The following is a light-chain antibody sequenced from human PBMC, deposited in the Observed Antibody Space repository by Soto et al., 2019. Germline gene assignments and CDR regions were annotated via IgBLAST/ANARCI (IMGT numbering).Light chain of an antibody. Sequence: EVVLTQSPATLSVSPGERATLSCRASQTVGSNLAWYQHKPGQAPRLLISGASTRATGVPVGFSGSGSGTEFALTISGLQSEDFTVYFCQQYNTRPQTFGQGTKVDIK. J-gene: IGKJ1*01. CDR1: QTVGSN. CDR2: GAS. V-gene: IGKV3-15*01. CDR3: QQYNTRPQT.